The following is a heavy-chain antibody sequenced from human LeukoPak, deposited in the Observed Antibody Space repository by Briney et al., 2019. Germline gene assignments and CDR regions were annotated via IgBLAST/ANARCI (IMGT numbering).Heavy chain of an antibody. CDR2: IYYSGST. Sequence: PSETLSLTCTVSGGSISSRSYYWGWIRQPPGKGLEWIGIIYYSGSTYSNPSLRSRVTISVDTSKNQFSLKLSSVTAADTAVYYCAREASSGRFDPWGQGTLVTVSS. CDR1: GGSISSRSYY. D-gene: IGHD6-19*01. CDR3: AREASSGRFDP. J-gene: IGHJ5*02. V-gene: IGHV4-39*02.